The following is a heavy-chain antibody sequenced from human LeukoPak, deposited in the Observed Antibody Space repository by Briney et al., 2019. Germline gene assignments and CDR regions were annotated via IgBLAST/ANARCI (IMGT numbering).Heavy chain of an antibody. Sequence: GGSLRLSCAASGFTFSSYSMHWVRQAPGKGLEWVAVTSYDEESKFYAVSVKGRFTISRDNSKNPLYLQMNSLRTEDTAVYYCARGATNDFWTGYGWFDPWGQGTMVAVSS. V-gene: IGHV3-30*04. CDR2: TSYDEESK. J-gene: IGHJ5*02. D-gene: IGHD3/OR15-3a*01. CDR1: GFTFSSYS. CDR3: ARGATNDFWTGYGWFDP.